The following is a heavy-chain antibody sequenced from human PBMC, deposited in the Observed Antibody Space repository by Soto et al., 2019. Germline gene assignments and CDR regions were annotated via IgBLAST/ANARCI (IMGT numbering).Heavy chain of an antibody. V-gene: IGHV4-34*01. CDR1: GGSFSGYY. J-gene: IGHJ4*02. CDR2: INHSGST. Sequence: QVQLQQWGAGLLKPSETLSLTCAVYGGSFSGYYWSWIRQHPGKGLEWIGEINHSGSTNYNPPLNRRVAISVDTSKQQLSLKLGTVTAADTAVYYCARGVALWGQGTLVTVSS. CDR3: ARGVAL. D-gene: IGHD2-15*01.